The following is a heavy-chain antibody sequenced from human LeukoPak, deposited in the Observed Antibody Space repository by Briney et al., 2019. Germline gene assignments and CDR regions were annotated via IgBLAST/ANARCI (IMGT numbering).Heavy chain of an antibody. CDR3: TRITTAMDVDY. Sequence: GGSLRLSCAASGFTFSSYQMNWVRQAPGKGLQWVSYISSSGSTIYYADSVKGRFTISRDNAKNSLYLQMSSLRAEDTAVYYCTRITTAMDVDYWGQRTLVTVSS. CDR1: GFTFSSYQ. V-gene: IGHV3-48*03. D-gene: IGHD5-18*01. J-gene: IGHJ4*02. CDR2: ISSSGSTI.